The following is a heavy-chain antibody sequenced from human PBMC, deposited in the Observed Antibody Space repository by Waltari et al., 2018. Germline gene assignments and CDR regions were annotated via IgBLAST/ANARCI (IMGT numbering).Heavy chain of an antibody. V-gene: IGHV3-21*03. CDR3: AREGYGDYGAFDI. J-gene: IGHJ3*02. D-gene: IGHD4-17*01. Sequence: EVQLVESGGGLVKPGGSLRLSCAASGFTFSSSSMNWVRQAPGKGLEWVSSISSSSSYIYYADSVKGRFTISRDNAKNSLYLQMNSLRAEDTAVYYCAREGYGDYGAFDIWGQGTMVTVSS. CDR2: ISSSSSYI. CDR1: GFTFSSSS.